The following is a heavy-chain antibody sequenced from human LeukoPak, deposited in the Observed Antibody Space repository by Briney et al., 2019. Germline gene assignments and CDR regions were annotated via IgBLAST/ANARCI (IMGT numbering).Heavy chain of an antibody. D-gene: IGHD6-13*01. J-gene: IGHJ4*02. V-gene: IGHV4-59*08. Sequence: SETLSLTCTVSGGSISSYCWSWIRQPPGKGLEWIAYIYYSGSTNYNPSLKSRVTISVDTSKNQFSLKLSSVTAADTAVYYCARTLASGTAGYWGQGTLVTVSS. CDR3: ARTLASGTAGY. CDR2: IYYSGST. CDR1: GGSISSYC.